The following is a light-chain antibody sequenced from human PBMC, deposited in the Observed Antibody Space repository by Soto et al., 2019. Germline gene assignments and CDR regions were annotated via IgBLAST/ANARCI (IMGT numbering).Light chain of an antibody. J-gene: IGKJ1*01. Sequence: DIQITQSPSTLSASVGDRVTIPCRASQSISSWLAWYQQKPGKAPKLLIYDASSLESGVPSRLSGSGSGTEFTLTISSLQPDDFATYYCQQYNSYSPTFGQGTKVDIK. V-gene: IGKV1-5*01. CDR3: QQYNSYSPT. CDR1: QSISSW. CDR2: DAS.